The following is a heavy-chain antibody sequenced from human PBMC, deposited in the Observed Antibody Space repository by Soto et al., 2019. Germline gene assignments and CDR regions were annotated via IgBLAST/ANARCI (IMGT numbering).Heavy chain of an antibody. V-gene: IGHV3-21*01. J-gene: IGHJ4*02. CDR2: ISSSSSYI. D-gene: IGHD3-3*01. Sequence: GGSLRLSCAASGFTFSSYSMNWVRQAPGKGLEWVSSISSSSSYIYYADSVKGRFTISRDNAKNSLYLQMNSLRAEDTAVYYCARGQARWNYDFWSGTVKGSFDYWGQGTLVTVSS. CDR3: ARGQARWNYDFWSGTVKGSFDY. CDR1: GFTFSSYS.